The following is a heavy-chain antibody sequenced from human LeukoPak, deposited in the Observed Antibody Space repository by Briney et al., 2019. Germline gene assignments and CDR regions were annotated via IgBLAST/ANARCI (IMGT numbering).Heavy chain of an antibody. CDR2: IIPIFGTA. J-gene: IGHJ4*02. Sequence: GASVKVSXKASGGTFSSYAISWVRQAPGQGLEWMGGIIPIFGTANYAQKFQGRVTITADESTSTAYMEPSSLRSEDTAVYYCAAPSGYYDFWSGYYYFDYWGQGTLVTVSS. CDR3: AAPSGYYDFWSGYYYFDY. V-gene: IGHV1-69*13. CDR1: GGTFSSYA. D-gene: IGHD3-3*01.